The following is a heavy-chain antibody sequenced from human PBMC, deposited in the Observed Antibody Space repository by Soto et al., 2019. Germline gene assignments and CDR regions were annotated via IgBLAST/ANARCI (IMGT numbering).Heavy chain of an antibody. CDR1: GGTFSSYA. CDR2: IIPIFGTA. Sequence: ASVKVSCKASGGTFSSYAISWVRQAPGQGLEWMGGIIPIFGTANYAQKFQGRVTITADESTSTAYMELSSLRSEDTAVYYCARYGGITMVRGVIADAFDIWGQGTMVTVSS. J-gene: IGHJ3*02. D-gene: IGHD3-10*01. CDR3: ARYGGITMVRGVIADAFDI. V-gene: IGHV1-69*13.